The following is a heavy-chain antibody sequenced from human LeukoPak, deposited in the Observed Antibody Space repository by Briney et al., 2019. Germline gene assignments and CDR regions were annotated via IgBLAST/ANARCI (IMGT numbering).Heavy chain of an antibody. CDR1: GGSVSSAGYY. CDR2: IHYSGST. Sequence: SETLSLTCTVSGGSVSSAGYYWSWIRQPPGKGLEFIGYIHYSGSTNYNPSLKSRVTISVDTSKNQFSLKLSSVTAADTAVYYCARGSTLHYDILTGYYTPGPFDIWGQGTLFTVSS. J-gene: IGHJ3*02. V-gene: IGHV4-61*08. CDR3: ARGSTLHYDILTGYYTPGPFDI. D-gene: IGHD3-9*01.